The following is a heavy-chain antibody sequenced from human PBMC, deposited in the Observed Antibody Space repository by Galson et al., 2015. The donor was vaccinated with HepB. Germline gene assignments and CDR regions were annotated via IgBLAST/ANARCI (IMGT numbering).Heavy chain of an antibody. CDR2: IDPSDSYT. J-gene: IGHJ5*02. CDR1: GYSFTSYW. D-gene: IGHD2-2*02. CDR3: ARHHYCSSTSCYTSENWFDP. V-gene: IGHV5-10-1*01. Sequence: QSGAEVKKPGESLRISCKGSGYSFTSYWISWVRQMPGKGLEWMGRIDPSDSYTNYSPSFQGHVTISADKSISTAYLQWSSLKASDTAMYYCARHHYCSSTSCYTSENWFDPWGQGTLVTVSS.